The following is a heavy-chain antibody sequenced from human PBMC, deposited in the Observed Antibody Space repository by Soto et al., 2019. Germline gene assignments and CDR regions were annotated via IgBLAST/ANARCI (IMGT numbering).Heavy chain of an antibody. J-gene: IGHJ6*02. CDR3: ARAVGDCSGGSCYSYYYGMDV. V-gene: IGHV3-20*01. CDR1: DFTLVVYA. D-gene: IGHD2-15*01. CDR2: IIWIGGRP. Sequence: GGSWSLSGAPSDFTLVVYAMSWVGQPPGKGWNWFFGIIWIGGRPGYADSVKGRFTISRDNAKNSLYLQMNSLRAEDTALYHCARAVGDCSGGSCYSYYYGMDVWGQGTTVTVSS.